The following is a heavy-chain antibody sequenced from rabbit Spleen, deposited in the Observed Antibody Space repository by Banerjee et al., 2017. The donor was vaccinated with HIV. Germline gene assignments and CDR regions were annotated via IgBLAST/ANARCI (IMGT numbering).Heavy chain of an antibody. CDR3: ARDAGTYDYIDVYFNL. D-gene: IGHD4-2*01. Sequence: QSLEESGGGLVQPEGSLTLTCTASGFSFSNNYDMCWVRQAPGKGLEWIGCIYTGNGKTYYASWAKGRFTISKSSSTTVTLQMTSLTAADTATYFCARDAGTYDYIDVYFNLWGPGTLVTVS. V-gene: IGHV1S40*01. J-gene: IGHJ4*01. CDR2: IYTGNGKT. CDR1: GFSFSNNYD.